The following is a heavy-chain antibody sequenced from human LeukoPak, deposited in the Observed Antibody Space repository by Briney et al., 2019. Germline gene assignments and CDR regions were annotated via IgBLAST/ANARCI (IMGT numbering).Heavy chain of an antibody. Sequence: PSETLSLTCTVAAGSISSSRNYWGWIREPPGKGLEWIESIYYSGSTYYNPSLKSRVTTSVDTSKNQLSLKLSSVTAADTAVYYCARLGPPPTESTGSYTFFDYWGQGTLVTVSS. J-gene: IGHJ4*02. CDR2: IYYSGST. CDR1: AGSISSSRNY. CDR3: ARLGPPPTESTGSYTFFDY. V-gene: IGHV4-39*01. D-gene: IGHD1-26*01.